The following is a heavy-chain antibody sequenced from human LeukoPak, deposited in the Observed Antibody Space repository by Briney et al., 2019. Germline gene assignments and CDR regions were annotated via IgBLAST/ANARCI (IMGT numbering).Heavy chain of an antibody. Sequence: AGGSLRLSCAASGIIVSSNYMNWVRQAPGKGLEWVSVIYSGGSTYYADSVKGRFTISRDNSKNTLYLQMNSLRGDDTAVYFCARGPQTDAFDIRGQGTMVTVSS. CDR2: IYSGGST. CDR3: ARGPQTDAFDI. V-gene: IGHV3-66*01. J-gene: IGHJ3*02. CDR1: GIIVSSNY.